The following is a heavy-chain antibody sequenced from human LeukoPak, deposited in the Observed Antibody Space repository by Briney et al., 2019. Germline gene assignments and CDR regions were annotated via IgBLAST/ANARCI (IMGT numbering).Heavy chain of an antibody. J-gene: IGHJ4*02. CDR3: ARANYDFWSGYSD. Sequence: SETLSLTCTVSGGSVSSGSYYWSWIRQPPGKGLEWIGYIYYSGSTNYNPSLKSRVTISVDTSKNQFSLKLSSVTAADTAVYYCARANYDFWSGYSDWGQGTLVTVSS. CDR2: IYYSGST. V-gene: IGHV4-61*01. D-gene: IGHD3-3*01. CDR1: GGSVSSGSYY.